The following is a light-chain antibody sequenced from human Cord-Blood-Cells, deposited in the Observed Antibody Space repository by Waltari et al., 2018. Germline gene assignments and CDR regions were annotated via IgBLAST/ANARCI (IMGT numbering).Light chain of an antibody. CDR2: AAS. CDR1: QGISSY. V-gene: IGKV1-9*01. CDR3: QQLNSYPWT. Sequence: DIQLTQSPSFLSASVGDRVTITCRASQGISSYLVWYQQKPGKAPKLLIYAASTLQSGVPSRFSGSGSGTAFTLTISSLQPEDFATYYCQQLNSYPWTFGQGTKVEIK. J-gene: IGKJ1*01.